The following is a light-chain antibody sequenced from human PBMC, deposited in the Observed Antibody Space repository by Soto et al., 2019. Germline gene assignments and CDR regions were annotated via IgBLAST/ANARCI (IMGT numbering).Light chain of an antibody. CDR1: NSDVGIYDF. J-gene: IGLJ1*01. Sequence: VLTQSASVSGTPGQSITISCTGSNSDVGIYDFVSWYQHHPGRAPKLIVSEVSHRPSGVSNRFSGSKSGNTASLTISGLQSEDEADYYCISYTSDDVRYVFGTGTKVTVL. CDR3: ISYTSDDVRYV. V-gene: IGLV2-14*01. CDR2: EVS.